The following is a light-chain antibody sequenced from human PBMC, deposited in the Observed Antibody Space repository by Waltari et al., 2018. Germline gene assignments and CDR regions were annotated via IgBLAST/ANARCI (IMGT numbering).Light chain of an antibody. CDR3: QQSYSTPWT. J-gene: IGKJ1*01. Sequence: DIQMTQSPSSLSASVGDRVSIPCRASQRIGTSLSWYQHKPGKAPNLLIYAASRLQSGVPSRFSGSGSGTDFTLTVSSLQPEDFATYYCQQSYSTPWTFGQGAKVEIK. CDR2: AAS. V-gene: IGKV1-39*01. CDR1: QRIGTS.